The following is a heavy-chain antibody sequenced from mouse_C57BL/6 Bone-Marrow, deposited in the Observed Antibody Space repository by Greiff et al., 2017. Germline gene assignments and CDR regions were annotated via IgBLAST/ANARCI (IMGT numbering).Heavy chain of an antibody. CDR2: IHPNSGST. CDR3: ARGTYGSSIFWYFDV. V-gene: IGHV1-64*01. J-gene: IGHJ1*03. CDR1: GYTFTSYW. D-gene: IGHD1-1*01. Sequence: QVQLQQPGAELVKPGASVKLSCKASGYTFTSYWMHWVKQRPGQGLEWIGMIHPNSGSTNYNEKFKNKATLTVDKSSSTAYMQLSSLTSEDSAVYYWARGTYGSSIFWYFDVWGTGTTVTVSS.